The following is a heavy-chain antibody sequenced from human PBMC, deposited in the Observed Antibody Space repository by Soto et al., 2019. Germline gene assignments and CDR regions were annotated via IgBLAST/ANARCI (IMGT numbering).Heavy chain of an antibody. Sequence: QEQLVESGGGVVQPGRSLRLSCASSGFTFSSYAMHWVRQAPGKGLEWVAVISYDGSDKYHADSVKGRFTISRDNSKKTLNPRMSTLRADDTSVYYCAKALGELWAESYDYCGQGTLITVSS. D-gene: IGHD3-16*01. CDR1: GFTFSSYA. CDR3: AKALGELWAESYDY. J-gene: IGHJ4*02. V-gene: IGHV3-30*18. CDR2: ISYDGSDK.